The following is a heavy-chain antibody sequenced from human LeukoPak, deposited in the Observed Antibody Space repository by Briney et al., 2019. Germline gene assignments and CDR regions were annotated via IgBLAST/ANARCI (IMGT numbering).Heavy chain of an antibody. CDR3: ARAVTGTTGAYYYYYMDV. CDR2: ISAYNGNT. CDR1: GYTFASYG. J-gene: IGHJ6*03. D-gene: IGHD1-20*01. V-gene: IGHV1-18*01. Sequence: GASVKVSCKASGYTFASYGISWVRQAPGQGLEWMGWISAYNGNTNYAQKLQGRVTMTTDTSTSTAYMELRSLRSDDTAVYYCARAVTGTTGAYYYYYMDVWGKGTTVTASS.